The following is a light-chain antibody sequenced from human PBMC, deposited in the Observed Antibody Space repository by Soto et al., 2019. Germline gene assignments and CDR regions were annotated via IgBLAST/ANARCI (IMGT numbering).Light chain of an antibody. CDR1: QSISSY. CDR3: QQSYSTPPWT. Sequence: DIQMTQSPSTLSASVGDIVTITCRASQSISSYLNWYQQKPGKAPKLLIYAASSLQSGVPSRFSGSGSGTDFTLTISSLQPEDFATYYCQQSYSTPPWTCGQGTKGDIK. J-gene: IGKJ1*01. CDR2: AAS. V-gene: IGKV1-39*01.